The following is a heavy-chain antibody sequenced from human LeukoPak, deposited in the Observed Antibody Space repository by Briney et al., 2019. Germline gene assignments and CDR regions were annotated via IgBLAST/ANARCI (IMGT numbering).Heavy chain of an antibody. D-gene: IGHD2-21*02. CDR1: GGTFISYA. CDR3: ARGYMAVTYYGMDV. V-gene: IGHV1-69*13. Sequence: SVKVSCKASGGTFISYAISWVRQAPGQGLEWMGGIIPIFGTANYAQKFQGRVTITADESTSTAYMELSSLRSEDTAVYYCARGYMAVTYYGMDVWGQGTTVTVSS. J-gene: IGHJ6*02. CDR2: IIPIFGTA.